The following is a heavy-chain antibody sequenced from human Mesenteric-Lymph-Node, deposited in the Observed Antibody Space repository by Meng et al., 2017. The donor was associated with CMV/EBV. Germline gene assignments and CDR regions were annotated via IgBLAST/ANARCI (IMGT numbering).Heavy chain of an antibody. CDR3: ASVLHCTNGVCPPDPTGAFDI. D-gene: IGHD2-8*01. Sequence: ASVKVSCKASGYTFTGYYMHWVRQAPGQGLEWMGWINPNSGGTNYAQKFQGRVTMTRDTSISTAYMELSRLRSDDTAVYYCASVLHCTNGVCPPDPTGAFDIWGQGTMVTVSS. CDR2: INPNSGGT. CDR1: GYTFTGYY. J-gene: IGHJ3*02. V-gene: IGHV1-2*02.